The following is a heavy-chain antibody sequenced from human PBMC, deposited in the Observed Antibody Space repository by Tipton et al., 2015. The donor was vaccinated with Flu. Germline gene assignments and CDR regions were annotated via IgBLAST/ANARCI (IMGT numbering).Heavy chain of an antibody. J-gene: IGHJ4*02. CDR2: IYYSGST. D-gene: IGHD6-6*01. CDR1: GGSISSYY. Sequence: TLSLTCTVSGGSISSYYWSWIRQPPGKGLEWIGYIYYSGSTNYNPSLKSRVTISVDTSKNQFSLKLSSVTAADTAVYYCASTSIAARRFDYWGQGTLVTVSS. V-gene: IGHV4-59*01. CDR3: ASTSIAARRFDY.